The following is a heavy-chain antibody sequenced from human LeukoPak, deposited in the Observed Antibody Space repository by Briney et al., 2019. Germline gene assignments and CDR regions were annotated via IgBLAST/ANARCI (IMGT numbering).Heavy chain of an antibody. D-gene: IGHD6-19*01. CDR2: IYYSGST. J-gene: IGHJ4*02. CDR1: GGSFSGYY. V-gene: IGHV4-34*01. Sequence: SETLSLTCAVYGGSFSGYYWSWIRQPPGKGLEWIGSIYYSGSTYYNPSLKSRATISVDTSKNQFSLRLSSLTAADTAVYYCARTAVVFDFWGQGTLVTVSS. CDR3: ARTAVVFDF.